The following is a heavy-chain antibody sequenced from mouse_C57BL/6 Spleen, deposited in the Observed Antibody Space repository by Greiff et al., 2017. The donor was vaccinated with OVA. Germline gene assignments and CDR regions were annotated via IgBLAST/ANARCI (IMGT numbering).Heavy chain of an antibody. V-gene: IGHV2-5*01. CDR1: GFSLTSYG. CDR3: ATPLYDGYYSYAMDY. Sequence: VHLVESGPGLVQPSQSLSITCTVSGFSLTSYGVHWVRQSPGKGLEWLGVIWRGGSTDYNAAFMSRLSITKDNSKSQVFFKMNSLQADDTAIYYCATPLYDGYYSYAMDYWGQGTSVTVSS. D-gene: IGHD2-3*01. CDR2: IWRGGST. J-gene: IGHJ4*01.